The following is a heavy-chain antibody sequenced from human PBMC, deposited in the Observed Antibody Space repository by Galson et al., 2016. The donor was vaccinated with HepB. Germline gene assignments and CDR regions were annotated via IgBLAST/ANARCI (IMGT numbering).Heavy chain of an antibody. V-gene: IGHV3-21*01. Sequence: SLRLSCAASGFTFSDYWMNWVRQAPGKGLEWVSSVSHSSTYVYYADSVEGRFTISRDNAKNSLYLEMNSLRVEDTAVFYCARSLGWYFDVWGRGTLVTVSS. D-gene: IGHD6-6*01. J-gene: IGHJ2*01. CDR2: VSHSSTYV. CDR1: GFTFSDYW. CDR3: ARSLGWYFDV.